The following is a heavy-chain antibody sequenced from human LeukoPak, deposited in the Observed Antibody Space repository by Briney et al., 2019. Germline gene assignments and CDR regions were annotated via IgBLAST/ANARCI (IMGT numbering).Heavy chain of an antibody. CDR3: VRATAAFDI. CDR1: GFTFSSYW. Sequence: GGSLRLSCAASGFTFSSYWMHWVRQAPGKGLEWVSRVNNDGSATTYADYVKGRFTISRDNAKNTLYLQMNSLRADDTAVYYCVRATAAFDIGGQGTMVTVSS. CDR2: VNNDGSAT. J-gene: IGHJ3*02. D-gene: IGHD5-18*01. V-gene: IGHV3-74*01.